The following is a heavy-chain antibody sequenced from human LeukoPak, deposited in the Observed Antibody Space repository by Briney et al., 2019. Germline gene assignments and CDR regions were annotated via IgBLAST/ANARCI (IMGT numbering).Heavy chain of an antibody. D-gene: IGHD1-7*01. CDR1: GFTFSSYA. V-gene: IGHV3-30*04. CDR3: AKLKGKDGVRDGYET. CDR2: ISYDGSNK. Sequence: GRSLRLSCAASGFTFSSYAMHWVRQAPGKGLEWVAVISYDGSNKYYADSVKGRFTISRDNSKNTLFLHMNSLRAEDTALYYCAKLKGKDGVRDGYETWGPGTMVTVSS. J-gene: IGHJ3*02.